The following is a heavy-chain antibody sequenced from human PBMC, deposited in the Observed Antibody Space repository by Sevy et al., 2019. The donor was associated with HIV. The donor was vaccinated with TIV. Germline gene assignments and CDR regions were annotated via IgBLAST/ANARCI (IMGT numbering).Heavy chain of an antibody. Sequence: ASVKVSCKVSGYTLTALSMHWVRQTPGKGLEWMGSFDPDDGERIYAQKFQVRVAMTEDTSTDTAYMELSSLRSEDTAMYYCATTKDYYESSGDPFDYWGQGTLVTVSS. J-gene: IGHJ4*02. D-gene: IGHD3-22*01. V-gene: IGHV1-24*01. CDR3: ATTKDYYESSGDPFDY. CDR2: FDPDDGER. CDR1: GYTLTALS.